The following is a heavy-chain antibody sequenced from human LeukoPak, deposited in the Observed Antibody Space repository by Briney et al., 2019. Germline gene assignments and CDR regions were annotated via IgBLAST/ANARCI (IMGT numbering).Heavy chain of an antibody. D-gene: IGHD4-17*01. Sequence: GGSLRLSCAASGFTFSSYAMHWVRQAPGKGLKWVAVISYDGSNKYYADSVKGRSTISRDNSKNTLYLQMNSLRADDTAVYYCARESYDYGDYGIDYWGQGTLVTVSS. J-gene: IGHJ4*02. CDR2: ISYDGSNK. V-gene: IGHV3-30*04. CDR3: ARESYDYGDYGIDY. CDR1: GFTFSSYA.